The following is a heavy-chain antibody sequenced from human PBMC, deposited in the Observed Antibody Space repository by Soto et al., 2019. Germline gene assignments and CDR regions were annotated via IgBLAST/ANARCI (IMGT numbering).Heavy chain of an antibody. CDR3: ARYCSSTCRFDFGVDV. V-gene: IGHV4-30-4*01. D-gene: IGHD2-15*01. CDR1: GRSITSGDDF. CDR2: IYFGGST. J-gene: IGHJ6*02. Sequence: QVQLQESGPGLVKPAQNLSLTCAVSGRSITSGDDFWSWIRQSPGKGLEWIGYIYFGGSTHYTPSFQSRASISIDTSRNNFSLKLNAVTAADTAVYYCARYCSSTCRFDFGVDVWGQGPAVTVSS.